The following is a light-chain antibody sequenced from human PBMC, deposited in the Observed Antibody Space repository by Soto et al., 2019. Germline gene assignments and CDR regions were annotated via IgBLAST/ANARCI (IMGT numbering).Light chain of an antibody. CDR1: QTVSSSY. J-gene: IGKJ4*01. Sequence: EIVLTQSPGTLSLSPGERATLSCRASQTVSSSYLAWYQQKPGQTPRLLIYGASSSATGIPDRFSGSGSGTDFTLSIDRLEPEDSVVDYCQQFGSSPLTFGGGTKVEIK. V-gene: IGKV3-20*01. CDR2: GAS. CDR3: QQFGSSPLT.